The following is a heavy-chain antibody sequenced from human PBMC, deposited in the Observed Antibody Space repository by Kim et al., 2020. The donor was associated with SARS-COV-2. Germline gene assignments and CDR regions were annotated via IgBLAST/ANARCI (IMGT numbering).Heavy chain of an antibody. J-gene: IGHJ4*01. CDR3: NTIGVWELPLGPFDD. CDR2: SKSKTDGGTP. V-gene: IGHV3-15*01. CDR1: GFTFKDAG. D-gene: IGHD1-7*01. Sequence: WGSLRLSCAASGFTFKDAGMNWVRQAPGKGLEWLGRSKSKTDGGTPDYSAPVKGRVSISRDDSMNMLYLHINSVKIEDTVVYDYNTIGVWELPLGPFDD.